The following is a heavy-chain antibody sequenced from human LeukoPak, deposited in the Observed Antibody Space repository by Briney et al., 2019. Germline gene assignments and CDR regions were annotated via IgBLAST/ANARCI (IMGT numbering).Heavy chain of an antibody. V-gene: IGHV3-23*01. Sequence: PSETLSLTCTVSGDSISSYDWSWIRQPPGKGLEWVSGISDRTDYADSVEGRFTISRDNSKNTLYLQMDSLRAEDTALYYCARKKWEPTSNDAFDIWGQGTMVTVSS. J-gene: IGHJ3*02. D-gene: IGHD1-26*01. CDR3: ARKKWEPTSNDAFDI. CDR1: GDSISSYD. CDR2: ISDRT.